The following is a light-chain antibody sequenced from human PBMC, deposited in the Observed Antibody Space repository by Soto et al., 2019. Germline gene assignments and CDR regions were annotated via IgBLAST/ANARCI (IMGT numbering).Light chain of an antibody. CDR1: QSVSSSY. CDR2: GAS. CDR3: QQYGSSRLT. V-gene: IGKV3-20*01. Sequence: EIVLTQSPGTLSLSPGERATLYCSASQSVSSSYLAWYQQKPGQAPRLLIYGASSRATGIPDRFSGSGSGTDFTLTISRLEPEDFAVYYCQQYGSSRLTFGQGTKVDIK. J-gene: IGKJ1*01.